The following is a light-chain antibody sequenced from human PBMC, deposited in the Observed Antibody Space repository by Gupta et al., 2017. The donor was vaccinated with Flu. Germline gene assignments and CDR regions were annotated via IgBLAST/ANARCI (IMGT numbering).Light chain of an antibody. CDR2: DAS. J-gene: IGKJ2*01. CDR3: QHRADWPPFT. Sequence: EVVLTQSPATLSLSPGERATLSCRASQSVSNYLAWYQKKPGQAPRLLIYDASIRDTGIPARFSGSGWGTDFTLTISSRESEDFAVYYCQHRADWPPFTFGQGTKLDIK. V-gene: IGKV3-11*01. CDR1: QSVSNY.